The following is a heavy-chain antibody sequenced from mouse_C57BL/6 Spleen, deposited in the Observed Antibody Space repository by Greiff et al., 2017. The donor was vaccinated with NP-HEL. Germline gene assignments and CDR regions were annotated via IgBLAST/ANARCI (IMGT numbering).Heavy chain of an antibody. CDR2: INPNNGGT. V-gene: IGHV1-26*01. Sequence: EVQLQQSGPELVKPGASVKISCKASGYTFTDYYMNWVKQSHGKSLEWIGDINPNNGGTSYNQKFKGKATLTVDKSSSTAYMELRSLTSEDSAVYYCARGELYFDYWGQGTTLTVSS. J-gene: IGHJ2*01. CDR3: ARGELYFDY. CDR1: GYTFTDYY.